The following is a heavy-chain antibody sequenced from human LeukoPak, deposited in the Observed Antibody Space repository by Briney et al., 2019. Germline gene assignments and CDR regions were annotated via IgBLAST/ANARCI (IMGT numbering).Heavy chain of an antibody. CDR3: ARTANYYYYYMDV. J-gene: IGHJ6*03. Sequence: SSETLSLTCTVSGGSISSSTYYWGWIRQPPGKGLEWIGNIYYSGSTYYNPSLKSRVTISVGSSKNQFSLKLSSVTAADTAVYYCARTANYYYYYMDVWGKGTTVTVSS. CDR1: GGSISSSTYY. CDR2: IYYSGST. V-gene: IGHV4-39*07.